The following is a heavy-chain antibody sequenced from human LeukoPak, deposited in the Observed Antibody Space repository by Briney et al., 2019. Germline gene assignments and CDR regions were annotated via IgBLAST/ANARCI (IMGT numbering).Heavy chain of an antibody. CDR2: ISYDGSNK. CDR1: GFTFSSYG. CDR3: AKSRVGYGGNWVFGY. V-gene: IGHV3-30*18. Sequence: PGGSLRLSCAASGFTFSSYGMHWVRQAPGKGLEWVAVISYDGSNKYYADSVKGRFTISRDNSKNTLYLQMNSLRAEDTAVYYCAKSRVGYGGNWVFGYWGQGTLVTVSS. J-gene: IGHJ4*02. D-gene: IGHD4-23*01.